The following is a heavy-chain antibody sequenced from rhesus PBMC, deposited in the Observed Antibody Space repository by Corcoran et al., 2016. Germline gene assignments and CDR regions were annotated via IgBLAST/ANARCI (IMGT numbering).Heavy chain of an antibody. J-gene: IGHJ4*01. Sequence: EVRRVESGGGLVQTGGALRPSASAPGFLFSYYYKRLGRQAPGKGPEWVGFIRNKDSGGTEEYAASVKGRFTISRDDSKSIVSLQMNSLKTEDTAVYYCARDWGGKYTGDFDYWGQGVLVTVSS. D-gene: IGHD1-44*01. V-gene: IGHV3-116*02. CDR1: GFLFSYYY. CDR2: IRNKDSGGTE. CDR3: ARDWGGKYTGDFDY.